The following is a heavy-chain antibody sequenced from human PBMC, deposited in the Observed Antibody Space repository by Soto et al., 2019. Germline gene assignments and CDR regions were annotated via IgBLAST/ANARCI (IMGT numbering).Heavy chain of an antibody. CDR3: ARDMGSRSTFFEF. Sequence: EVQLVESGGGLVQPGRSLRLSCAVSGFTFDDFAMHWVRQAPGKGLEWVSTINWNGGFIAYADSVKGRFTISRDKAKNSLHLQMNSLRPEDTAMYYCARDMGSRSTFFEFWGQGTLVTVSS. CDR1: GFTFDDFA. CDR2: INWNGGFI. V-gene: IGHV3-9*01. D-gene: IGHD2-15*01. J-gene: IGHJ4*02.